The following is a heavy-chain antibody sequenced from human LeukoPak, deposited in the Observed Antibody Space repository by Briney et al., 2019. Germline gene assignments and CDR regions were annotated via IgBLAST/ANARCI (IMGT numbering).Heavy chain of an antibody. D-gene: IGHD3-22*01. J-gene: IGHJ3*01. CDR1: GYSFPNYW. V-gene: IGHV5-51*01. CDR2: IYPGDSDT. Sequence: GASLKISCKGSGYSFPNYWIGWVRQMPGKGLEWMGIIYPGDSDTRYSPSFQGQVTFSADKSISTAYLQWSSLKASDTAMYHCARQPIGGYYDSSGYPSDAFDVWGQGTMVTVSS. CDR3: ARQPIGGYYDSSGYPSDAFDV.